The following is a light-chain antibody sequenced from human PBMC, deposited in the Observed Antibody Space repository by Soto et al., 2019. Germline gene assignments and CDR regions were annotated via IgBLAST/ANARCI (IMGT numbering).Light chain of an antibody. CDR2: WAS. CDR3: QQYYSTPRT. CDR1: QSVLYSSNNKNY. J-gene: IGKJ1*01. V-gene: IGKV4-1*01. Sequence: DIVMTQSPDSLAVSLGERATINCKSSQSVLYSSNNKNYLAWYQQKPGQPPKLLIYWASTRESGVPDRFSGSGSGKDFTLTISSLQAEDVAVYYCQQYYSTPRTFGQGTKVEI.